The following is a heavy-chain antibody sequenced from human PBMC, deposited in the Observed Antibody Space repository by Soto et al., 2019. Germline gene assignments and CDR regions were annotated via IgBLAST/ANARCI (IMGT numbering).Heavy chain of an antibody. Sequence: QVQLVESGGGLVKPGGSLRLSCAASGFTFSDYYMSWIRQAPGKGLEWVSYISSSSSYTNYADSVKGRFTISSDNAKNSLYLQMNSLRAEDTAVYYCARDHHRYSGYDYVDYWGQETLVTVSS. V-gene: IGHV3-11*05. D-gene: IGHD5-12*01. CDR2: ISSSSSYT. CDR1: GFTFSDYY. CDR3: ARDHHRYSGYDYVDY. J-gene: IGHJ4*02.